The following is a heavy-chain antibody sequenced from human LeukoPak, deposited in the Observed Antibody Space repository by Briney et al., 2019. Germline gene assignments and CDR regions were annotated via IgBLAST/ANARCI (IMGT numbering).Heavy chain of an antibody. D-gene: IGHD5-12*01. CDR3: ARDHSGYDRFDF. CDR2: INHSGST. CDR1: GGSFSGYY. V-gene: IGHV4-34*01. Sequence: PSETLSLTCAVYGGSFSGYYWSWIRQPPGKGLEWIGEINHSGSTNYNPSLKSRVTISVDTSKNQFSLKLSSVTAADTAVYYCARDHSGYDRFDFWGQGTLVTVSS. J-gene: IGHJ4*02.